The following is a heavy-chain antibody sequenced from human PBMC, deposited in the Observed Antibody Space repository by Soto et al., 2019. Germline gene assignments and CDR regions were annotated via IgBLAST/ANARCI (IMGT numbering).Heavy chain of an antibody. V-gene: IGHV3-7*01. D-gene: IGHD3-3*01. Sequence: GGSLRLSCAASGFTFSSYWMSWVRQAPGKGLEWVANIKQDGSEKYYVDSVKGRFTISRDNAKNSLYLQMNSLRAEDTAIYYCVRDRTLLVPTSIDYWGHGTLVTVSS. CDR2: IKQDGSEK. J-gene: IGHJ4*01. CDR1: GFTFSSYW. CDR3: VRDRTLLVPTSIDY.